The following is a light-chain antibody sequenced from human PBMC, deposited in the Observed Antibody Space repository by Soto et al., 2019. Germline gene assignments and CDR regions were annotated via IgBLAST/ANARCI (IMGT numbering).Light chain of an antibody. CDR3: QSYDSGPTGFAV. CDR1: SSNIGAGHD. Sequence: QSVLTQPPSVSGAPGQRVTISCTGSSSNIGAGHDVHWYQQLPGTAPKLLIYGNSNRPSGVPDRFSGSKSATSASLAITGLQAEDEADYYCQSYDSGPTGFAVFGGGTKLTVL. CDR2: GNS. J-gene: IGLJ2*01. V-gene: IGLV1-40*01.